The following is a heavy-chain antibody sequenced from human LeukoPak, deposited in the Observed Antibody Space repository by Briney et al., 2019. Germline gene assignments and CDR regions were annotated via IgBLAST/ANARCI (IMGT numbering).Heavy chain of an antibody. CDR3: ARVFTLGGVIVEDYFDY. V-gene: IGHV4-39*07. Sequence: SETLSLTCTVYGGSISSSSYYWGWIRQPPGKGLEWIGSIYYSGSTYYNPSLKSRVTISVDTSKNQFSLKLSSVTAADTAVYYCARVFTLGGVIVEDYFDYWGQGTLVTVSS. CDR2: IYYSGST. CDR1: GGSISSSSYY. J-gene: IGHJ4*02. D-gene: IGHD3-16*02.